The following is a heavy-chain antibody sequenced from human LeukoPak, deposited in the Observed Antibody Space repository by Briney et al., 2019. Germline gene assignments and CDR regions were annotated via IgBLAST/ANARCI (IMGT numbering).Heavy chain of an antibody. Sequence: SETLSLTCTVSGGSISSYYWNWIRQPAGKGLEWIGRIWADGAPTYRPSLKSRVTISVDTSKNQFSLRLSSVTAADTAVYYCAREWRCFDYWGQGTLVTVSS. CDR1: GGSISSYY. V-gene: IGHV4-4*07. CDR2: IWADGAP. CDR3: AREWRCFDY. J-gene: IGHJ4*02. D-gene: IGHD5-24*01.